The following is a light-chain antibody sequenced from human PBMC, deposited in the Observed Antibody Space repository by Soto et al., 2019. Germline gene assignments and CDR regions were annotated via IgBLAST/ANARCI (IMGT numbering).Light chain of an antibody. Sequence: QSVLTQPAPVSGSPGQSITISCTGTSSDVGAYDFVSCYQQHPDKAPKLMIYEVSNRPSGVSNRFSGSKSVNTATLTISGLQAEDEADYYCSSYTSSSTWVFGTGTKVTVL. CDR2: EVS. CDR1: SSDVGAYDF. V-gene: IGLV2-14*03. CDR3: SSYTSSSTWV. J-gene: IGLJ1*01.